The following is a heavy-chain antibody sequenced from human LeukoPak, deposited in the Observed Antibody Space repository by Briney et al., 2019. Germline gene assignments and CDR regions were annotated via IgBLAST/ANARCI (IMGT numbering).Heavy chain of an antibody. J-gene: IGHJ4*02. CDR3: ARVRGGYAMLFDY. CDR2: IYYSGST. D-gene: IGHD5-12*01. Sequence: PSETLSLTCTVSGGSISSYYWSWIRQPPGKGLEWIGYIYYSGSTNYNPSLKSRVTISVDTSKNQFSLKLSSVTAADTAVYYCARVRGGYAMLFDYWGQGTLVTVSP. V-gene: IGHV4-59*01. CDR1: GGSISSYY.